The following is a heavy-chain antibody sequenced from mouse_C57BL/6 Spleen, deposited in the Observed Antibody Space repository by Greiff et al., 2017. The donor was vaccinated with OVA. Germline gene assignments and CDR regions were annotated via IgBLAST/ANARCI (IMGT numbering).Heavy chain of an antibody. V-gene: IGHV3-6*01. J-gene: IGHJ3*01. CDR3: ERGESYDYACFVY. D-gene: IGHD2-4*01. CDR1: GYSITSGYY. Sequence: EVQRVESGPGLVKPSQSLSLTCSVTGYSITSGYYWNWIRQFPGNKLEWMGYISYDGSNNYNPSLKNRISITRDTSKNQFFLKLNSVTTEDTATYYCERGESYDYACFVYWGQGTLVTVFA. CDR2: ISYDGSN.